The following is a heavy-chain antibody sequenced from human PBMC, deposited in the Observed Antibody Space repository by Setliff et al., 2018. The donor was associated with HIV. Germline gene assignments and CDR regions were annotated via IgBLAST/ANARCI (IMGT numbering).Heavy chain of an antibody. CDR2: IYTSGSV. D-gene: IGHD6-19*01. Sequence: TLSLTCTVSGGSISSGNYYWSWIRQPAGKGLEWIGYIYTSGSVNYNPSLNSRVTISVDTSKNQFSLKVNSVTAADTAVYYCARSPRIGVAGEFEYWGQGTLVTVSS. CDR3: ARSPRIGVAGEFEY. J-gene: IGHJ4*02. CDR1: GGSISSGNYY. V-gene: IGHV4-61*09.